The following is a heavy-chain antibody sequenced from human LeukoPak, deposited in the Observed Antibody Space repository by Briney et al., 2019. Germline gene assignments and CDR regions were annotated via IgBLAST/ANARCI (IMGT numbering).Heavy chain of an antibody. D-gene: IGHD3-10*01. Sequence: GGSLRLSCAASGFTFSSYSMNWVRQAPGKGLEWVSSISTSSSYIYYADSVKGRFTISRDNAKNSLYLQMNSLRAEDTAVYYCARDLLGTLVRGPIDYWGQGTLVTVS. J-gene: IGHJ4*02. CDR2: ISTSSSYI. V-gene: IGHV3-21*01. CDR1: GFTFSSYS. CDR3: ARDLLGTLVRGPIDY.